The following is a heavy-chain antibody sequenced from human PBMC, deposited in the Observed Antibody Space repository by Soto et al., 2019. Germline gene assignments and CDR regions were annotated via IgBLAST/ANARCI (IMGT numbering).Heavy chain of an antibody. CDR2: IYYSGST. CDR3: AGDSHSGSYYNFDY. D-gene: IGHD1-26*01. J-gene: IGHJ4*02. V-gene: IGHV4-31*03. Sequence: QVQLQETGPGLVKPSQTLSLTCTVSGGSISSGGYYWSWIRQHPGKGLEWIGYIYYSGSTYYNPSHKSRVTISVDTSKNQFSLKVRFVTAADTAVYYCAGDSHSGSYYNFDYRGQGTLVTVSS. CDR1: GGSISSGGYY.